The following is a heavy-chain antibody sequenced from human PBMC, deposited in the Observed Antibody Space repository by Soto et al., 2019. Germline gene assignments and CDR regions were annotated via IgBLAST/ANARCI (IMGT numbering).Heavy chain of an antibody. D-gene: IGHD3-3*01. J-gene: IGHJ4*02. CDR2: IYGNGGGT. Sequence: EVQLLESGGGLVQPGGSLRLSCVASGFTFSTYTMTWVRQAPGRGLXXXSSIYGNGGGTEYADSVKGRFTISRDNSKNTLYLQLNSLRAEDTAVYYCAKDRHPDGFWPFDHWGQGTLITVSS. CDR3: AKDRHPDGFWPFDH. V-gene: IGHV3-23*01. CDR1: GFTFSTYT.